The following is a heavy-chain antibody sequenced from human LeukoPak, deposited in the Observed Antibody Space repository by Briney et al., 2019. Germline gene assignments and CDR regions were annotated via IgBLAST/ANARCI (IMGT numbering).Heavy chain of an antibody. CDR2: ISSSGSTI. D-gene: IGHD5-18*01. V-gene: IGHV3-11*01. CDR3: ARDFVDTAMVTGY. J-gene: IGHJ4*02. Sequence: GGSLRLSCAASGFTFGDYYMSWIRQAPGKGLEWVSYISSSGSTIYYADSVKGRFTISRDNAKNSLYLQMNSLRAEDTAVYYCARDFVDTAMVTGYWGQGTLVTVSS. CDR1: GFTFGDYY.